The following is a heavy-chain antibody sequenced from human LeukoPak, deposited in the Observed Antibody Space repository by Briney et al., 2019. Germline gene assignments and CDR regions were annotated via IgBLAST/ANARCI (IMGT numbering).Heavy chain of an antibody. CDR3: ARGDIVVVPVLDY. J-gene: IGHJ4*02. Sequence: GGSLRLSCAASGFTFSSYGMHWVRQAPGKGLEWVAVIWYDGSNKYYADSVKGRFTISRDNSKSTLYLQMNSLRAEDTAVYYCARGDIVVVPVLDYWGQGTLVTVSS. V-gene: IGHV3-33*01. CDR1: GFTFSSYG. D-gene: IGHD2-2*01. CDR2: IWYDGSNK.